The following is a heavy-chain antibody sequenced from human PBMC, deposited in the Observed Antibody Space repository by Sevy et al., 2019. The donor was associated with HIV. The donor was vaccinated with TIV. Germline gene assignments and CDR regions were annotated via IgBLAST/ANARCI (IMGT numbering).Heavy chain of an antibody. J-gene: IGHJ4*02. Sequence: GGSLRLSCAASGFTFRDAWMTWVRQAPGKGLEWVGRIKSKTDGETTDYATAVKGRFTISRDDSKNTLYLQINSLKTEDTTLYYCINNRGFSTHAVCREYFDYWGKGTLVTVSS. CDR3: INNRGFSTHAVCREYFDY. CDR1: GFTFRDAW. CDR2: IKSKTDGETT. V-gene: IGHV3-15*01. D-gene: IGHD2-8*01.